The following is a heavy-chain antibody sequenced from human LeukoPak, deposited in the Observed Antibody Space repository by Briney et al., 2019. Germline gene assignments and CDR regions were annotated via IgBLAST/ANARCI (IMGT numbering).Heavy chain of an antibody. J-gene: IGHJ4*02. Sequence: GGSLRLSCAASGFTFSSYSMNWVRQAPGKGLEWVSSISSSSSYIYYADSVKGRFTISRDKAKNSLYLQMNSLRAEDRAIYYCAREGMGATFDYWGKGTLVTVSS. CDR3: AREGMGATFDY. V-gene: IGHV3-21*01. CDR1: GFTFSSYS. CDR2: ISSSSSYI. D-gene: IGHD1-26*01.